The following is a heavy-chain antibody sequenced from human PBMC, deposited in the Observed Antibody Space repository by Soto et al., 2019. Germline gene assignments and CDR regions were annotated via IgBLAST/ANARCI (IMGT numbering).Heavy chain of an antibody. D-gene: IGHD6-19*01. J-gene: IGHJ4*02. CDR1: DGYSRGYY. Sequence: LSHTCSVADGYSRGYYWSWIRQNDGKGLEWIGRIYTSGSTNYNPSLKSRVTMSVDTSKNQFSLKLSSVTAADTAVYYCARDRCTAVAGREFDYWGQRTLVPGFS. CDR3: ARDRCTAVAGREFDY. V-gene: IGHV4-4*07. CDR2: IYTSGST.